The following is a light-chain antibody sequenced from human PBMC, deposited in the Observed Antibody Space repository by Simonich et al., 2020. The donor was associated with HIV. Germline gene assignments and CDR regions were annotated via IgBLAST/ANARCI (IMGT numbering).Light chain of an antibody. CDR1: SSNIGSDT. CDR2: RNT. Sequence: SVLTQPPSASGTPGQRVTISCSGRSSNIGSDTVNWDQQLPGTAPKLLIYRNTPRPSGVPDRFSGSKSGTSASLAISGLQSEDEADYYCAAWDDSLNGVFGGGTKLTVL. CDR3: AAWDDSLNGV. V-gene: IGLV1-44*01. J-gene: IGLJ3*02.